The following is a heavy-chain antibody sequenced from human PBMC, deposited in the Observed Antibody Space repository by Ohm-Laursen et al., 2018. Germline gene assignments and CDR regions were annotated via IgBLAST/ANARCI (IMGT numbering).Heavy chain of an antibody. CDR2: INHSGST. CDR3: ARGSGFFKLDV. Sequence: GTLSLTCGVYGGSFSDYFWSWIRQPPGKGLEWIGEINHSGSTTYNSSLKSRVTVSLDTSKNQFSLTLTSVTAADTATYYCARGSGFFKLDVWGQGTTVTVSS. V-gene: IGHV4-34*01. CDR1: GGSFSDYF. J-gene: IGHJ6*02. D-gene: IGHD6-19*01.